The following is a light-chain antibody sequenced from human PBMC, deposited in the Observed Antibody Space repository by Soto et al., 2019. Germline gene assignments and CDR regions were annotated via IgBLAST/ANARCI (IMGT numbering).Light chain of an antibody. CDR2: GAS. Sequence: EIVLTQSPATLSLSPGERATLSCRASQSVSSSYLAWYQQKPGQAPRLLIYGASSRATGIPDRFSGSGSGTDFTLTISRLEPEDFAVYYCQQRSSWPALTFGGGTKVDIK. V-gene: IGKV3D-20*02. J-gene: IGKJ4*01. CDR3: QQRSSWPALT. CDR1: QSVSSSY.